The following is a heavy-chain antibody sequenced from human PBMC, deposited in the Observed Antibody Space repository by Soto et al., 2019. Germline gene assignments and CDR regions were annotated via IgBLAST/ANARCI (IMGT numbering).Heavy chain of an antibody. CDR1: GGSFSGYY. D-gene: IGHD3-10*01. CDR2: INHSGST. CDR3: ARGRKKYSYGSGSYYCSDY. Sequence: QVQLQQWGAGLLKPSETLSLTCAVYGGSFSGYYWSWIRHPPGQGLEWIGEINHSGSTNYNPSHNSRVTIPVSTSMNPFSQQLSSVTAAVTAVYYCARGRKKYSYGSGSYYCSDYWGQGTLVTVSS. V-gene: IGHV4-34*01. J-gene: IGHJ4*02.